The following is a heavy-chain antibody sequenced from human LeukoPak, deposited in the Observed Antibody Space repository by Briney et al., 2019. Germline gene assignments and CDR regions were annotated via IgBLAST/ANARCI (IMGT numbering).Heavy chain of an antibody. Sequence: SETLSLTCTVSGGSISSYYWSWIRQPPGKGLEWIGCIYYSGSTNYNPSLKSRVTISVDTSKNQFSLKLSSVTAADTAVYYCAREGDIVVVPAARLRGYFDLWGRGTLVTVSS. V-gene: IGHV4-59*01. CDR2: IYYSGST. D-gene: IGHD2-2*01. J-gene: IGHJ2*01. CDR1: GGSISSYY. CDR3: AREGDIVVVPAARLRGYFDL.